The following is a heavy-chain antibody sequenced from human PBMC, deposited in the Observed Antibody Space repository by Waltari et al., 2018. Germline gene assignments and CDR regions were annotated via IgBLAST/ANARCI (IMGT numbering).Heavy chain of an antibody. Sequence: VQLVQSGAEVKKPGSSVKVSCAASGFTFSSYWMHWVRPAPGQGLVWVSRINSDGSSTSYADSVKGRFTISRDNAKNTLYLQMNSLRAEDTAVYYCARASPYSYGYLILWANGMDVWGQGTTVTVSS. CDR1: GFTFSSYW. CDR3: ARASPYSYGYLILWANGMDV. J-gene: IGHJ6*02. CDR2: INSDGSST. V-gene: IGHV3-74*02. D-gene: IGHD5-18*01.